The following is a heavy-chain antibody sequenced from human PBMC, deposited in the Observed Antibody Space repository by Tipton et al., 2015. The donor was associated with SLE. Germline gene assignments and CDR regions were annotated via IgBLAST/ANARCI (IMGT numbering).Heavy chain of an antibody. J-gene: IGHJ3*02. CDR3: ARGLTVDYYDI. CDR2: IYYSGST. D-gene: IGHD3-10*01. CDR1: GGSISSHY. V-gene: IGHV4-59*08. Sequence: TLSLTCTVSGGSISSHYWSWIRQPPGKGLEWIGYIYYSGSTNYNPSLKSRVTISVDTSKNQFSLKLSSVTAADTAVYYCARGLTVDYYDIWGQGTMVTVSS.